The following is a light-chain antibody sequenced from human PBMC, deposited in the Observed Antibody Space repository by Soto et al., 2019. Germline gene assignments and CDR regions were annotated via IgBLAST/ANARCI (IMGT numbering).Light chain of an antibody. CDR1: STDVGSYNF. CDR2: DVT. J-gene: IGLJ2*01. CDR3: SSYRGSSTPV. V-gene: IGLV2-14*03. Sequence: QSALTQPASMSGSPGQSITISCTGTSTDVGSYNFVSWYQQHPGNAPKLVIFDVTNRPSEVSDRFSGSKSGNTASLTISGLQFEDEADYYCSSYRGSSTPVFGGGTKVTVL.